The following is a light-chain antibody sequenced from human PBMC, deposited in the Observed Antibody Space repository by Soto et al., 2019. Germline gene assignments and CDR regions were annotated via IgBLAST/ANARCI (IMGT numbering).Light chain of an antibody. Sequence: QCVLTQPASVSGSPGQSITISCTGTSSDVGGYNYVSWYQQHPGKAPKLMIYDVSNRPSGVSNRFSGSKSGNTASLTISGLQAEDEADYYCSSYTRSSTRVFGGGTKLTVL. CDR1: SSDVGGYNY. J-gene: IGLJ2*01. CDR2: DVS. V-gene: IGLV2-14*01. CDR3: SSYTRSSTRV.